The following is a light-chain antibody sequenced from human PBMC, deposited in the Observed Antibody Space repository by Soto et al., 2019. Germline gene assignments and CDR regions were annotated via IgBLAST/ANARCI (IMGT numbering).Light chain of an antibody. Sequence: DIVMTQSPDSLAVSLGERATINCKSSQSVLYSSNNKNYLAWYQQKPGQPPKLLIYWASTRESGVPDRFSGRGSGTDFTLTISSLQDEDVAVYYCQQYYSTPFSFGPGTKVDIK. V-gene: IGKV4-1*01. J-gene: IGKJ3*01. CDR1: QSVLYSSNNKNY. CDR2: WAS. CDR3: QQYYSTPFS.